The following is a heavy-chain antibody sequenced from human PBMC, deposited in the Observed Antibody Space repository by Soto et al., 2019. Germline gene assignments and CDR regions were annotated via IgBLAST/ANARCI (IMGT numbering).Heavy chain of an antibody. J-gene: IGHJ5*02. CDR3: ARGGPSSKWLDP. CDR2: IYNGGTT. Sequence: QVQLQESGPGRMKPSETLSLTCTVSGGSVSSYYWSWVRQPPGKRPEWIAYIYNGGTTNYNPSLKSRLTISLDTSKNQFSLKLSSVTAADTAVYFCARGGPSSKWLDPWGQGIQVTVSS. V-gene: IGHV4-59*02. CDR1: GGSVSSYY.